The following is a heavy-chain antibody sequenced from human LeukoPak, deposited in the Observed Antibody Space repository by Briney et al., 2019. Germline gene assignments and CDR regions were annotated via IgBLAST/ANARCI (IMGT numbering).Heavy chain of an antibody. CDR3: ASQPYYESSGYYFY. CDR1: GGSISSSSSY. Sequence: PSETLSLTCTVSGGSISSSSSYWGWIRQPPGKGLEWIGSIYNSGSTFYNPSLKSRATISIDTSKNQFSLKLSSVTAADTAIYYCASQPYYESSGYYFYWGQGTLVTVSS. J-gene: IGHJ4*02. D-gene: IGHD3-22*01. V-gene: IGHV4-39*01. CDR2: IYNSGST.